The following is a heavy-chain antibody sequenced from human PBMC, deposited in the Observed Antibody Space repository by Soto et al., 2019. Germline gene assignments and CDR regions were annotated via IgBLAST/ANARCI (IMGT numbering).Heavy chain of an antibody. CDR3: EKGEITIFGGPMDV. CDR2: ISYDGSNK. CDR1: RFTFSNYG. J-gene: IGHJ6*02. V-gene: IGHV3-30*18. D-gene: IGHD3-3*01. Sequence: QGQLVESGGGVVQPGRSLSLSCAASRFTFSNYGIHWVRQAPGKGLEWVAVISYDGSNKYYADSVKGRFTISRDNSKNTMYLQMNRLKTEDTAVYYCEKGEITIFGGPMDVWGQGTTVTVSS.